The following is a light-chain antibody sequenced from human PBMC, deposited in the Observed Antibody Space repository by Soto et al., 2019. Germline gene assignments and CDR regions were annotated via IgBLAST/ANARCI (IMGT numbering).Light chain of an antibody. J-gene: IGLJ7*01. CDR3: AAWDDSLNGAV. CDR1: SSNIGRNT. Sequence: QSVLTQPPSASGTPGQRVTISCSGSSSNIGRNTGNWYQQLPGTAPQLLLYSNNQRPSGVPDLFSGSKSGTSASLAISGLQSEDEADSYCAAWDDSLNGAVFGAGTQLTVL. CDR2: SNN. V-gene: IGLV1-44*01.